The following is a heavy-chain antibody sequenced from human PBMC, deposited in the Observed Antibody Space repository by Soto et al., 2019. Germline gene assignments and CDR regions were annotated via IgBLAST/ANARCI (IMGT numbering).Heavy chain of an antibody. CDR2: ISGSGGST. J-gene: IGHJ4*02. Sequence: VQLLESGGGLVQPGGSLRLPCAASGFTFSSYVMSWVRQARGKGLEWVSAISGSGGSTYYADYVKGRFTISRDNSTSTLYLQMHSLRAEDTAVYYCAESTSGWYERFDYLSQGTLVTVSS. CDR3: AESTSGWYERFDY. D-gene: IGHD6-19*01. CDR1: GFTFSSYV. V-gene: IGHV3-23*01.